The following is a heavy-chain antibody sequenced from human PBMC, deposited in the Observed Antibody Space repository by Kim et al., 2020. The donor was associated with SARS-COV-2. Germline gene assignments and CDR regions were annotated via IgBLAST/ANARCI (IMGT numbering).Heavy chain of an antibody. CDR3: ARARLTGYYYYFDY. Sequence: SETLSLTCTVSGGSISSYYWSWIRQPPGKGLEWIGYIYYSGSTNYNPSLKSRVTISVDTSKNQFSLKLSSVTAADTAVYYCARARLTGYYYYFDYWGQGTLVTVSS. V-gene: IGHV4-59*13. D-gene: IGHD3-9*01. CDR2: IYYSGST. CDR1: GGSISSYY. J-gene: IGHJ4*02.